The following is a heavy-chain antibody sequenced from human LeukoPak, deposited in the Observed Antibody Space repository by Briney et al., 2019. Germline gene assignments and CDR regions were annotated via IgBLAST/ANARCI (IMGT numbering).Heavy chain of an antibody. CDR2: IYTSGST. CDR3: ASSADTAMVFDY. CDR1: GGSISSGSYY. V-gene: IGHV4-61*02. D-gene: IGHD5-18*01. Sequence: SQTLSLTCTVSGGSISSGSYYWSWIRQPAGKGLEWIGRIYTSGSTNYNPSLKSRVTISVDTSKNQFSLKLSSVTAADTAVYYCASSADTAMVFDYWGQGTLVTVSS. J-gene: IGHJ4*02.